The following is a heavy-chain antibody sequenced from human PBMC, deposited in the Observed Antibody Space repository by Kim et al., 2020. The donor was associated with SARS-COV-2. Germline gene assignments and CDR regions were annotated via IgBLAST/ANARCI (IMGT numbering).Heavy chain of an antibody. V-gene: IGHV5-10-1*01. D-gene: IGHD5-18*01. J-gene: IGHJ4*02. CDR3: ARLKRGYSYGPFDY. Sequence: SPTFQGHVTISADKSISTAYLQWSSLKASDTAMYYCARLKRGYSYGPFDYWGQGTLVTVSS.